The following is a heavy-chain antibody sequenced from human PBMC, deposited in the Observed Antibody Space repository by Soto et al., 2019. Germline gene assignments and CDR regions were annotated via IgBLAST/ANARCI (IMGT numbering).Heavy chain of an antibody. J-gene: IGHJ6*04. CDR2: ISSNGGST. Sequence: GESLKISCAASGFTFSSYAMHWVRQAPGKGLEYVSAISSNGGSTYYANSVKGRFTISRDNSKNTLYLQMGSLRAEDMAVYYCARGGYRYSGYDYPLADVWGKGTTVTVSS. V-gene: IGHV3-64*01. CDR3: ARGGYRYSGYDYPLADV. CDR1: GFTFSSYA. D-gene: IGHD5-12*01.